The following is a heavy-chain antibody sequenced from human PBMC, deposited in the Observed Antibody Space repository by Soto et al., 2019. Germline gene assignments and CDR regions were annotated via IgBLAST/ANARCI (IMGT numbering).Heavy chain of an antibody. D-gene: IGHD3-3*01. CDR2: IYYSGST. CDR3: ARGRSLYYDFWSGSNNQYYFNY. Sequence: SETLSLTCTVSGGSISSGDYYWSWIRQPPGKGLEWIGYIYYSGSTYYNPSLKSRVTISVDTSKNQFSLKLSSVTAADTAVYYCARGRSLYYDFWSGSNNQYYFNYWGQGTLVTVS. J-gene: IGHJ4*02. V-gene: IGHV4-30-4*01. CDR1: GGSISSGDYY.